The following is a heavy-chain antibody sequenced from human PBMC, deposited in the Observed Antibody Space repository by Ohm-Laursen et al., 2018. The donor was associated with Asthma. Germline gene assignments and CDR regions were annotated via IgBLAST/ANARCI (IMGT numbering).Heavy chain of an antibody. V-gene: IGHV4-59*07. J-gene: IGHJ6*02. CDR3: ARVITMVRGVYYYGMDV. Sequence: SDTLSLTCTVSGGSISSYYWSWIRQPPGKGLEWIGHIYYSGSTTYNPSLKSRVTISVDTSMNQFSLKLSSVTAADTAVYYCARVITMVRGVYYYGMDVWGQGTTVTVSS. D-gene: IGHD3-10*01. CDR2: IYYSGST. CDR1: GGSISSYY.